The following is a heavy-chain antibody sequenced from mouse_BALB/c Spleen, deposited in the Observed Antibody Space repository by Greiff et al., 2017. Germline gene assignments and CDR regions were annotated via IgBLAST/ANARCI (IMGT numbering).Heavy chain of an antibody. J-gene: IGHJ4*01. CDR1: GYTFTDYE. CDR3: ARSGYDGYYYAMDY. D-gene: IGHD2-2*01. Sequence: VQRVESGAELVRPGASVTLSCKASGYTFTDYEMHWVQQTPVHGLEWIGAIDPETGGTAYNQKFKGKATLTADKSSSTAYMQLSSLTSEDSAVYYCARSGYDGYYYAMDYWGQGTSVTVSS. V-gene: IGHV1-15*01. CDR2: IDPETGGT.